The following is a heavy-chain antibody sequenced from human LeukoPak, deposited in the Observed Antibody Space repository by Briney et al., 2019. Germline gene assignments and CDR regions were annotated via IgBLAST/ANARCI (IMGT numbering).Heavy chain of an antibody. CDR2: INHSGST. CDR3: ARGPGASRTGDFDY. D-gene: IGHD1-26*01. V-gene: IGHV4-34*01. Sequence: SETLSLTCAVYGGSFSGYYWSWIRQPPGKGLERIGEINHSGSTNYNPSLKSRVTISVDTSKNQFSLRLSSVTAADTAVYYCARGPGASRTGDFDYWGQGTLVTVSS. CDR1: GGSFSGYY. J-gene: IGHJ4*02.